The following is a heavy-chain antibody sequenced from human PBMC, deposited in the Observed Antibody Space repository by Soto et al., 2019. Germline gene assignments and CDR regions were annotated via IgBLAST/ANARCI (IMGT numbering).Heavy chain of an antibody. J-gene: IGHJ3*01. CDR2: FDPEDGET. V-gene: IGHV1-24*01. CDR1: GYTLTELS. Sequence: GASVKVCCKVSGYTLTELSMHWGRQAPGKGLEWMGGFDPEDGETIYAQKFQGTVTTTEDKSTDTAHMELSSLRSEDQAVEYCANIKDIVASGDTWGQATMIAVSS. CDR3: ANIKDIVASGDT. D-gene: IGHD5-12*01.